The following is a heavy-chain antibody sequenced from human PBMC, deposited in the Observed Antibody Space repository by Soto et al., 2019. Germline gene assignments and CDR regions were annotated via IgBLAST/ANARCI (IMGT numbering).Heavy chain of an antibody. Sequence: QVQLVESGGGVVQPGRSLRLSCAASGFTFSSYAMHWVRQAPGKGLEWVAVISYDGSNKYYADSVKGRFTISRDNSKNTLYLQMNSLRAEDTGVYYCARDLIRRYDFWSGSLHYYYGMDVWGQGTTVTVSS. D-gene: IGHD3-3*01. CDR2: ISYDGSNK. V-gene: IGHV3-30-3*01. J-gene: IGHJ6*02. CDR1: GFTFSSYA. CDR3: ARDLIRRYDFWSGSLHYYYGMDV.